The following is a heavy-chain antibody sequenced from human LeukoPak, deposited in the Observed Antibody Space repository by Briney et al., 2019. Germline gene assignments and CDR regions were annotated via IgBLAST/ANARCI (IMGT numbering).Heavy chain of an antibody. D-gene: IGHD5-18*01. J-gene: IGHJ4*02. CDR3: ARGRGYIYGYDY. CDR2: ITSNARDT. V-gene: IGHV3-64*01. CDR1: GFTFTNYA. Sequence: GGSLRLSCAASGFTFTNYAMNWVRQAPGKRLEWVSSITSNARDTYYAISVKGRFTISRDNSKNTLYLQMGSLRAEDMAVYYCARGRGYIYGYDYWGQGTLVTVSS.